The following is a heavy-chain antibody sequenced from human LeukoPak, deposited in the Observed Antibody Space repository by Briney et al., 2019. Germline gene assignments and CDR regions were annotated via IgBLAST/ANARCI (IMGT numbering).Heavy chain of an antibody. J-gene: IGHJ4*02. Sequence: GGSLRLSCAASGFTFSSYEMNWVRQAPGKGLEWVSYISSSGSTIYYADSVKGRFTISRDNAKNALYLQMNSLRAEDTAVYYCAKFPYDYVWGSYRYPVDYWGQGTLVTVSS. D-gene: IGHD3-16*02. CDR2: ISSSGSTI. CDR3: AKFPYDYVWGSYRYPVDY. V-gene: IGHV3-48*03. CDR1: GFTFSSYE.